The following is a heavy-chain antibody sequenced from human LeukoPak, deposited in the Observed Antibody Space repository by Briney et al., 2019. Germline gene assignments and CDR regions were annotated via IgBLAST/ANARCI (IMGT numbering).Heavy chain of an antibody. V-gene: IGHV1-46*01. D-gene: IGHD6-13*01. CDR2: INTTTGDT. Sequence: ASVKVSCKASGYTFTSYYMHWVRQAPGQGLEWMGIINTTTGDTTYAQKFQGRLTMTMDMSTSTNYMELSSLTSEDTAVFYCARYGFSTVWQGGWHAFDIWGQGTVVTVSS. CDR1: GYTFTSYY. J-gene: IGHJ3*02. CDR3: ARYGFSTVWQGGWHAFDI.